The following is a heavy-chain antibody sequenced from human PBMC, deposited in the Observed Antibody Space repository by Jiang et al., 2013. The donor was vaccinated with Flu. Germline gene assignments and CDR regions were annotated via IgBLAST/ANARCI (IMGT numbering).Heavy chain of an antibody. CDR2: ISSSGSTI. V-gene: IGHV3-48*03. Sequence: VQLVESGGGLVQPGGSLRLSCAASGFTFSSYEMNWVRQAPGKGLEWVSYISSSGSTIYYADSVKGRFTISRDNAKNSLYLQMNSLRAEDTAVYYCAREGGIGGYSYGYSFDYWGQGTLVTVSS. J-gene: IGHJ4*02. D-gene: IGHD5-18*01. CDR1: GFTFSSYE. CDR3: AREGGIGGYSYGYSFDY.